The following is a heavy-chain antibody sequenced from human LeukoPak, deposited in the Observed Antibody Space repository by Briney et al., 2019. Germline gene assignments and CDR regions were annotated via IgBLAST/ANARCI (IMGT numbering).Heavy chain of an antibody. CDR2: INPSGDRT. J-gene: IGHJ6*03. CDR3: AREPNYYYYRDV. V-gene: IGHV1-46*01. CDR1: EYSFTSYY. Sequence: GPVKASCKPCEYSFTSYYIHWVRQAPGQGLEWMGMINPSGDRTSYGQKFQGRVTMSRDMSASTVYMELSSLRSEDMVVYFCAREPNYYYYRDVWPKGTALTV.